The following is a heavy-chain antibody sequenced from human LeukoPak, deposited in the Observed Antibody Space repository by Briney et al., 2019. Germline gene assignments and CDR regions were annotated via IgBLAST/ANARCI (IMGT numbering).Heavy chain of an antibody. Sequence: SETLSLTCAVSGGSISGSSYYWGWIRQPPGKGLEWIGSIYYSGSTYYNPSLKSRVTISVDTSKNQFSLKLSSVTAADTAVYYCARRVTYSSSWDYFDYWGQGTLVTVSS. J-gene: IGHJ4*02. CDR2: IYYSGST. V-gene: IGHV4-39*01. CDR1: GGSISGSSYY. D-gene: IGHD6-13*01. CDR3: ARRVTYSSSWDYFDY.